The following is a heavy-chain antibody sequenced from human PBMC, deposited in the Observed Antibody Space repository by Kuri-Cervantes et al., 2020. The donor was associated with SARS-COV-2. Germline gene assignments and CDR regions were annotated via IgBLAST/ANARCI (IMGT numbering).Heavy chain of an antibody. CDR2: INPNSGGT. D-gene: IGHD4-11*01. J-gene: IGHJ6*02. V-gene: IGHV1-2*02. Sequence: ASVKVSCKASGYTFTGYYMHWARQAPGQGLEWMGWINPNSGGTNYAQKFQGRVTMTRDTSISTAYMELSRLRSDDTAVYYCARDFQSKSGYYYYGMDVWGQGTTVTVSS. CDR1: GYTFTGYY. CDR3: ARDFQSKSGYYYYGMDV.